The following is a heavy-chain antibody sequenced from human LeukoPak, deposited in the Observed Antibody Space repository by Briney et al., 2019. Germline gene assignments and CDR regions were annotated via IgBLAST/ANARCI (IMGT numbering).Heavy chain of an antibody. V-gene: IGHV4-30-2*01. Sequence: SETLSLTCAVSGGSISSGGYSWSWIRQPPGKGLEWIGYIYHSGSTYYNPSLKSRVTISVDRSKNQFSLKLSSVTAADTAVYYCARLRRYCSGGSCFPGYFDYWGQGTLVTVSS. J-gene: IGHJ4*02. D-gene: IGHD2-15*01. CDR3: ARLRRYCSGGSCFPGYFDY. CDR2: IYHSGST. CDR1: GGSISSGGYS.